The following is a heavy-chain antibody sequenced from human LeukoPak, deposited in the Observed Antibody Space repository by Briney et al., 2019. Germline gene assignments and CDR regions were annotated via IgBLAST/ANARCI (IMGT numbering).Heavy chain of an antibody. J-gene: IGHJ3*02. V-gene: IGHV1-69*05. D-gene: IGHD3-22*01. CDR3: ARDSKTYSSGYDAFDI. Sequence: ASVKVSCKASGGTFSSYAISWVRQAPGQGLEWMGGIIPIFGTANYAQKFQGRVTITTDESTSTAYMELSGLRSEDTAVYYCARDSKTYSSGYDAFDIWGQGTMVTVSS. CDR1: GGTFSSYA. CDR2: IIPIFGTA.